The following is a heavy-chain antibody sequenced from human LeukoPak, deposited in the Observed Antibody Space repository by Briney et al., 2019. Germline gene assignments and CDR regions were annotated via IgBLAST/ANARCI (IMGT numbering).Heavy chain of an antibody. CDR3: ARDGSGSYYKVYYFDY. CDR2: ISAYNGNT. J-gene: IGHJ4*02. D-gene: IGHD3-10*01. Sequence: ASVKVSCKASGYTFTSYGISWVRQAPGQGLEWMGWISAYNGNTNYAQKLQGRVTMTTDTCTSTAYMELRSLRSDDTAVYYCARDGSGSYYKVYYFDYWGQGTLVTVSS. V-gene: IGHV1-18*01. CDR1: GYTFTSYG.